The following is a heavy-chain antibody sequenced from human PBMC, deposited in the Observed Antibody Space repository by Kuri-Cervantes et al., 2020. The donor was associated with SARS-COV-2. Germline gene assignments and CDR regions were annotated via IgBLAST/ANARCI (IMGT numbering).Heavy chain of an antibody. CDR2: IGPSGTTK. J-gene: IGHJ4*02. D-gene: IGHD7-27*01. V-gene: IGHV3-48*04. CDR3: ARDLRLGKSLDY. CDR1: GFTFSSYS. Sequence: LSLTCAASGFTFSSYSMNWIRQAPGKGLEWVSNIGPSGTTKYYADSVKGRFTISRDNAKNSLYLQMGSLRAEDTAVYYCARDLRLGKSLDYWGQGTLVTVSS.